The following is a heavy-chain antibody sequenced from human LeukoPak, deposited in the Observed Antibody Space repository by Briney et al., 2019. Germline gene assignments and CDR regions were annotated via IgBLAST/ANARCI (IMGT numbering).Heavy chain of an antibody. J-gene: IGHJ3*02. Sequence: PSQTLSPTCTVSGGSISSGDYYWSWIRQPPGKGLEWIGYIYYSGSTYYNPSLKSRVTISVDTSKNQFSLKLSSVTAADTAVYYCARGAVGYYDSSHAFDIWGQGTMVTVSS. CDR1: GGSISSGDYY. CDR2: IYYSGST. V-gene: IGHV4-30-4*01. CDR3: ARGAVGYYDSSHAFDI. D-gene: IGHD3-22*01.